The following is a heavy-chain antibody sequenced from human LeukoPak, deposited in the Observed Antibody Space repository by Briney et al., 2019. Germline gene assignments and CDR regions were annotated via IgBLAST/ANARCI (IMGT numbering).Heavy chain of an antibody. CDR1: GGSIISYY. CDR3: ARRPAVAGPYYFDY. CDR2: IYTSGST. V-gene: IGHV4-4*07. Sequence: SETLSLTCTVSGGSIISYYWSWIRQPAGKGLEWIGRIYTSGSTNYNPSLKSRVTISVDKSKNQFSLKLSSVTAADTAVYYCARRPAVAGPYYFDYWGQGTLVTVSS. D-gene: IGHD6-19*01. J-gene: IGHJ4*02.